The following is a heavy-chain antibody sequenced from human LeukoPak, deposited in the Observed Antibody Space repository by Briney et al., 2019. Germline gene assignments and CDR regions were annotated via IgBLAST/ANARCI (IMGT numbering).Heavy chain of an antibody. Sequence: PSETLSLTCTVSGGSISSYYWSWIRQPPGKGLEWIGYIYYSGSTNYNPSLKSRVTIPVDTSKNQFSLKLSSVTAADTAVYYCARSGGTYRYYYYMDVWGKGTTVTVSS. CDR3: ARSGGTYRYYYYMDV. D-gene: IGHD1-26*01. J-gene: IGHJ6*03. CDR1: GGSISSYY. V-gene: IGHV4-59*01. CDR2: IYYSGST.